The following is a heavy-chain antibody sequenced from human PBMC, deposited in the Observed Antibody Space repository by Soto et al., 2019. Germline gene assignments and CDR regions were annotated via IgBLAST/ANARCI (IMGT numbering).Heavy chain of an antibody. CDR3: ARGSYSSSSDYNWFDP. V-gene: IGHV1-69*01. CDR2: IIPIYGTA. CDR1: GGTFSSYA. D-gene: IGHD6-6*01. Sequence: QVQLVQSGAEVKKPGSSVKVSCKASGGTFSSYAICWVRQAPGPGLEWMGGIIPIYGTANYAQKFQGRVTMTADETTSTSYMELSSIRSEDTAVYYCARGSYSSSSDYNWFDPWCQGTLVTVTS. J-gene: IGHJ5*02.